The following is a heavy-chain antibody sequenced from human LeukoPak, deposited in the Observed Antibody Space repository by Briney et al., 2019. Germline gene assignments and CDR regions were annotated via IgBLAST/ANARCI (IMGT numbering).Heavy chain of an antibody. CDR1: GGSFSGYY. D-gene: IGHD6-13*01. CDR3: ASQPRDSSSWYGRDDAFDI. CDR2: INHSGST. Sequence: SETLSLICAVYGGSFSGYYWGWSRQPPGKGLEWIGEINHSGSTNYNPSLKSRVTISVDTSKNQFSLKLSSVTAADTAVYYCASQPRDSSSWYGRDDAFDIWGQGAMVTVSS. J-gene: IGHJ3*02. V-gene: IGHV4-34*01.